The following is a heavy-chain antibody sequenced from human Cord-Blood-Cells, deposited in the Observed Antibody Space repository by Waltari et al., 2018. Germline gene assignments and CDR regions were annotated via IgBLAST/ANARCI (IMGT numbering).Heavy chain of an antibody. J-gene: IGHJ3*02. CDR2: ISMSGSTI. CDR1: GFTFSDSY. CDR3: ARTQQPHDAFDI. Sequence: QVQLVESGGGLVKPGGSLRLSCAASGFTFSDSYMSWIRQAPGKGREWGSYISMSGSTIYYADSVKGRFTISRDNAKNSLYLQMNSLRAEDTAVYYCARTQQPHDAFDIWGQGTMVTVSS. D-gene: IGHD6-13*01. V-gene: IGHV3-11*04.